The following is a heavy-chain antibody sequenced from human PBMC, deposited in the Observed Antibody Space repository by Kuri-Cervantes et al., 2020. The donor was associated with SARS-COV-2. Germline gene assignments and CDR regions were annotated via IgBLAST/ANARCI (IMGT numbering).Heavy chain of an antibody. V-gene: IGHV3-66*01. CDR3: ARDRGKIAARIYYYYGMDV. J-gene: IGHJ6*02. CDR1: GFTVSSNY. D-gene: IGHD6-6*01. Sequence: GGSLRLSCAASGFTVSSNYMSWVRQAPGKGLEWVSVIYSGGSTYYADSVKGRFTISRDNSKNTLYLQMNSLRAEDTAVYYCARDRGKIAARIYYYYGMDVWGQGTTVIVSS. CDR2: IYSGGST.